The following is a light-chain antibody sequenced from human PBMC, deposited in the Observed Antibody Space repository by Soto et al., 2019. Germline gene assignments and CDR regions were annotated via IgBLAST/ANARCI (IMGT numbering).Light chain of an antibody. J-gene: IGKJ5*01. Sequence: DIQMTQSPSSLSASVGDRVTITCRASQGINNFLAWYQQRPGKVPKLLIFGASTLQSGVSSRFSGSGSGTDFTLPINSLQPEDFATYYCQQAASFPSTFGQGTRLEI. CDR3: QQAASFPST. V-gene: IGKV1-27*01. CDR2: GAS. CDR1: QGINNF.